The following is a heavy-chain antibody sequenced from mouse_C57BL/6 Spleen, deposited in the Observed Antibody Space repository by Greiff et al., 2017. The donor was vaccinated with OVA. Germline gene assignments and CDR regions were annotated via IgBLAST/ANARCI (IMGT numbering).Heavy chain of an antibody. V-gene: IGHV5-6*02. CDR2: ISSGGSYT. D-gene: IGHD1-1*01. Sequence: EVMLVESGGDLVKPGGSLKLSCAASGFTFSSSGMSWVRQTPDKRLEWVATISSGGSYTYYPDSVKGRFTISRDNATTTLYLQMSSRKAEDTAMYYCASSTTGNYFDYWGQGTTLTVSS. CDR3: ASSTTGNYFDY. J-gene: IGHJ2*01. CDR1: GFTFSSSG.